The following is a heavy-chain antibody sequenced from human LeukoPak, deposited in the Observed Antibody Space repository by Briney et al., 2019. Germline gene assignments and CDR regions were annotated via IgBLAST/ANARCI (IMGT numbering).Heavy chain of an antibody. D-gene: IGHD3-10*01. Sequence: GGSLRLSCAASGFTFSSYAMSWVRQAPGKGLEWVSAISGSGGSTYYADSVKGRFTISRDNAKNTLYLQMNSLRAEDTAVYYCAKGWFGALIPTFDYWGQGTLVTVSS. CDR2: ISGSGGST. CDR3: AKGWFGALIPTFDY. CDR1: GFTFSSYA. J-gene: IGHJ4*02. V-gene: IGHV3-23*01.